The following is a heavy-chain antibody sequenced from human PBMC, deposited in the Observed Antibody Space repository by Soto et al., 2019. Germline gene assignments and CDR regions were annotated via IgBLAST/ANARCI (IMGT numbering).Heavy chain of an antibody. CDR2: VSPNNGNT. D-gene: IGHD6-6*01. V-gene: IGHV1-8*01. J-gene: IGHJ5*02. CDR3: AREGYSSSSGPRGNWFDP. Sequence: QVQLVQSGAEVKKPGASVKVSCKASGYNFSSYDINWVRQATGQGLEWVGWVSPNNGNTGYAQKFQGRVTMTKNTSISTAYMELSSLRPEDTAMYYCAREGYSSSSGPRGNWFDPWGQGTLVTVSS. CDR1: GYNFSSYD.